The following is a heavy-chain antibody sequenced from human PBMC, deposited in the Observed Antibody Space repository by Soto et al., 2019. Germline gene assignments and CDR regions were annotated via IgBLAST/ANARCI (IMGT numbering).Heavy chain of an antibody. CDR2: ISSIITTI. CDR3: AREREWEFLAFDI. J-gene: IGHJ3*02. CDR1: GFTFSSYS. D-gene: IGHD3-10*01. Sequence: GGSLRLSCAASGFTFSSYSMNWVRQAPGKGLEWVSYISSIITTIYYADSVKGRFTISRDNDKNSLYLQMNSLRDEDTAVYYCAREREWEFLAFDIWGQGTVVTVSS. V-gene: IGHV3-48*02.